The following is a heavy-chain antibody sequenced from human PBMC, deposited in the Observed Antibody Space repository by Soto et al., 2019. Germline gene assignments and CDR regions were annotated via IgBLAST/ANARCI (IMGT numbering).Heavy chain of an antibody. CDR3: SRAPRGNYGYPSYFDY. D-gene: IGHD3-10*01. CDR2: IYYSGST. J-gene: IGHJ4*02. Sequence: SETLSLTCTVSGGSISSYYWSWIRQPPGKGLEWIGYIYYSGSTNYNPSLKSRVTISVDTSKNQFSLKLSSVTAADMAVHYFSRAPRGNYGYPSYFDYWGQGTLVTVSS. V-gene: IGHV4-59*01. CDR1: GGSISSYY.